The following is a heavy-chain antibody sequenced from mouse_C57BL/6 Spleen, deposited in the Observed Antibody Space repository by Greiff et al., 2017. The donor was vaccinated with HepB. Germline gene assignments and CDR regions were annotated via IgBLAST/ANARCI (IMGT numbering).Heavy chain of an antibody. J-gene: IGHJ2*01. CDR1: GYTFTSYW. V-gene: IGHV1-69*01. D-gene: IGHD2-4*01. CDR3: ARWDDYGGYFDY. Sequence: VQLQQPGAELVMPGASVKLSCKASGYTFTSYWMHWVKQRPGQGLEWIGEIDPSDSYTNYNQKFKGKSTLTVDKSSSTAYMQLSSLTSEDSAVYYCARWDDYGGYFDYWGQGTTLTVSS. CDR2: IDPSDSYT.